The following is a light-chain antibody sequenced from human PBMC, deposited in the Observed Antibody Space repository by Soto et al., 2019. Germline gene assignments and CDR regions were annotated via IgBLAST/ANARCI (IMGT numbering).Light chain of an antibody. CDR2: GAS. Sequence: EIVMTQSPATLSVSPGERATLSCRASQSVGSNLAWYQQKPGQAPRLLIYGASTRATGIPARFSGSGSGTEFTLTISSLQSEDFAVHYCQQYNNWPPLTFGGGTKVEIK. CDR1: QSVGSN. CDR3: QQYNNWPPLT. V-gene: IGKV3-15*01. J-gene: IGKJ4*01.